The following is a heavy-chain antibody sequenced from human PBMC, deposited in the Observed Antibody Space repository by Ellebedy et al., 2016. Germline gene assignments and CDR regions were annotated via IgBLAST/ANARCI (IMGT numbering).Heavy chain of an antibody. CDR3: ASRLDY. CDR1: GGSFSGYY. CDR2: INHSGST. Sequence: SETLSLTXAVYGGSFSGYYWSWIRQPPGKGLEWIGEINHSGSTNYNPSLKSRVTISVDTSKNQFSLKLSSVTAADTAVYYCASRLDYWGQGTLVTVSS. J-gene: IGHJ4*02. V-gene: IGHV4-34*01.